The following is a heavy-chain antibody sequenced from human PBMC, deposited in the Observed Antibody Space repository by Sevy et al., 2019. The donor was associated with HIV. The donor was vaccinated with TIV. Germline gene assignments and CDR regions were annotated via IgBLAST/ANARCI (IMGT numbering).Heavy chain of an antibody. Sequence: GGSLRPSRAAPGFTFSGYWMTWVRQAPGKGAGGVANIKEDGSAKYYVDSVKGRFTISRDNAKNSLFLQLNSLRVEDTAMYYCARDSPGYGAYDYLGQGTLVTVSS. CDR2: IKEDGSAK. V-gene: IGHV3-7*01. CDR1: GFTFSGYW. CDR3: ARDSPGYGAYDY. D-gene: IGHD5-18*01. J-gene: IGHJ4*02.